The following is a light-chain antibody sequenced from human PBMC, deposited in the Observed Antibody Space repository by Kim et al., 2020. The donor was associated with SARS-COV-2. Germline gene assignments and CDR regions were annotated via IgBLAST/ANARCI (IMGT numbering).Light chain of an antibody. V-gene: IGKV3-15*01. Sequence: PGEGAHTSCRAGRGVRDNFAWYQQKPGQAPRLLVYVASTRATGVPARFSGSGSGREFTLTISSLQSEDFAVYYCQQYNNWPPDLTFGGGTKVEIK. CDR1: RGVRDN. CDR2: VAS. J-gene: IGKJ4*01. CDR3: QQYNNWPPDLT.